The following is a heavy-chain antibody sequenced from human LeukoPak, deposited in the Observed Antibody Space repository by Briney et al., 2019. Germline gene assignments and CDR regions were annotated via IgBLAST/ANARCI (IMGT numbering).Heavy chain of an antibody. CDR2: INHSGGT. Sequence: SETLSLTCAAYGGSFSGYYWSWIRQPPGKGLEWIGEINHSGGTNYNPSLKSRVTISVDTSKNQFSLKLSSVTAADTAVYYCARQVRSWYYFDYWGQGTLVTVSS. CDR3: ARQVRSWYYFDY. CDR1: GGSFSGYY. D-gene: IGHD6-13*01. V-gene: IGHV4-34*01. J-gene: IGHJ4*02.